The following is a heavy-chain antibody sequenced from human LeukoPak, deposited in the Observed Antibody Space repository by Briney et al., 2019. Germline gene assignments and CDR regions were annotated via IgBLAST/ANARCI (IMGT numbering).Heavy chain of an antibody. J-gene: IGHJ6*02. CDR2: IKQDGSEK. Sequence: GRSLRLSCAASGFTFDDYAMHWVRQAPGKGLEWVANIKQDGSEKYYVDSVKGRFTISRDNAKNSLYLQMNSLRAEDTAVYYCARHYGSGSSSYYYGMDVWGQGTTVTVSS. V-gene: IGHV3-7*01. CDR1: GFTFDDYA. D-gene: IGHD3-10*01. CDR3: ARHYGSGSSSYYYGMDV.